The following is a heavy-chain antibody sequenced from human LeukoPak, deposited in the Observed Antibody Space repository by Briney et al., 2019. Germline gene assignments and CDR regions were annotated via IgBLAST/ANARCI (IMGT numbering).Heavy chain of an antibody. J-gene: IGHJ4*02. CDR2: ISYDGSNK. V-gene: IGHV3-30*18. CDR3: AKDGQRIAGTLVY. D-gene: IGHD6-13*01. Sequence: AGGSLRLSCAASGFTFSSYGMHWVRQAPGKGLEWVAVISYDGSNKYYADSVKGRFTISRDNSKNTLYLQMNSLRAEDTAVYYCAKDGQRIAGTLVYWGQGTLVTVSS. CDR1: GFTFSSYG.